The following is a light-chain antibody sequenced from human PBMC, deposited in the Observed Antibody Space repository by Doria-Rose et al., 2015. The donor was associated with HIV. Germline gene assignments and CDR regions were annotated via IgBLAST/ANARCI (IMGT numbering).Light chain of an antibody. J-gene: IGKJ2*01. V-gene: IGKV1-6*01. CDR3: LQDYSMYT. CDR1: QGIRDD. Sequence: GDSVTITCRASQGIRDDLGWYQHKPGKAPKLLIYAASNLQSGVPSRFTGSGFGTDFTLTINSLQPEDFATYYCLQDYSMYTFGQGTKVDIK. CDR2: AAS.